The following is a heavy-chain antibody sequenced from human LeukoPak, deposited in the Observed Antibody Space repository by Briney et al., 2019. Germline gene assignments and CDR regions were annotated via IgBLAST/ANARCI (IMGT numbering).Heavy chain of an antibody. CDR3: ARGGQTHDYSNYVGYYYYYYMDV. J-gene: IGHJ6*03. CDR2: IYYSGST. Sequence: SETLSLTCTVSGGSISSYYWSWIRQPPGKGLEWIGYIYYSGSTNYNPSLKSRVTISVDTSKNQFSLKLSSVTAADTAVYYCARGGQTHDYSNYVGYYYYYYMDVWGKGTTVTASS. V-gene: IGHV4-59*01. CDR1: GGSISSYY. D-gene: IGHD4-11*01.